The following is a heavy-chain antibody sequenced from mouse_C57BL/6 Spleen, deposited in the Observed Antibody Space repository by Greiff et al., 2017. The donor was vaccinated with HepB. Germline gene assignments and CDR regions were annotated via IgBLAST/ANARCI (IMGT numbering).Heavy chain of an antibody. CDR3: ARNFLGRDGENYFDY. Sequence: VKVVESGPGLVAPSQSLSITCTVSGFSLTSYAISWVRQPPGKGLEWLGVIWTGGGTNYNSALKSRLSISKDNSKSQVFLKMNSLQTDDTARYYCARNFLGRDGENYFDYWGQGTTLTVSS. D-gene: IGHD4-1*01. CDR2: IWTGGGT. V-gene: IGHV2-9-1*01. CDR1: GFSLTSYA. J-gene: IGHJ2*01.